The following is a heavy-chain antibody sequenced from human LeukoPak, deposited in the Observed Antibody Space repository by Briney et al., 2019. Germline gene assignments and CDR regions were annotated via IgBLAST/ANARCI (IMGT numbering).Heavy chain of an antibody. J-gene: IGHJ4*02. CDR1: GYSFSSYG. CDR2: ISAYNGDT. CDR3: ARVAAADDY. V-gene: IGHV1-18*01. D-gene: IGHD6-13*01. Sequence: ASVKVSCKASGYSFSSYGISWVRQAPGQGLEWMGWISAYNGDTNYAQKVQGRVTMTTDTSTSTAYMELRSLRSDDTAVYYCARVAAADDYWGQGTLVTVSS.